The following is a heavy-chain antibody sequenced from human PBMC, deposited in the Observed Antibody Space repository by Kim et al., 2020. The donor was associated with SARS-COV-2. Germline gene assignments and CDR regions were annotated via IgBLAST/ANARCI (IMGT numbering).Heavy chain of an antibody. CDR2: ISYDGSNK. Sequence: GGSLRLSCAASGFTFSSYGMHWVRQAPGKGLEWVAVISYDGSNKYYADSVKGRFTISRDNSKNTLYLQMNSLRAEDTAVYYCAKGGDRLWLDYWGQGTLVTVSS. V-gene: IGHV3-30*18. CDR3: AKGGDRLWLDY. D-gene: IGHD2-21*01. CDR1: GFTFSSYG. J-gene: IGHJ4*02.